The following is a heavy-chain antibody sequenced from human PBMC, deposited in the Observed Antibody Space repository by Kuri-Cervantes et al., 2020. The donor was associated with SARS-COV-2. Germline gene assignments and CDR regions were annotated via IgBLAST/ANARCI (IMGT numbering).Heavy chain of an antibody. CDR1: GVSFSGYY. CDR3: ARDSCSNSSCDSFYDDYYMDV. Sequence: ESLKISCAVYGVSFSGYYWSWIRQPPGKGLEWIGETKHSGSNNYNPYLESGVIITVYTSKNQISLKLSYVITANTAVYYCARDSCSNSSCDSFYDDYYMDVWGKGTTVTVSS. CDR2: TKHSGSN. J-gene: IGHJ6*03. D-gene: IGHD6-6*01. V-gene: IGHV4-34*01.